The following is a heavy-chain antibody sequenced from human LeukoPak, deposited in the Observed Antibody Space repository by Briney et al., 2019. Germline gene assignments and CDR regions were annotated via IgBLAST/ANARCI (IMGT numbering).Heavy chain of an antibody. V-gene: IGHV4-39*07. CDR2: IYYSGST. D-gene: IGHD6-13*01. J-gene: IGHJ4*02. Sequence: PSETLSLTCTVSGGSISSSSYYWGWIRQPPGKGLEWIGSIYYSGSTYYSPSLKSRVTISVDTSKNQFSLKLSSVTAADTAVYYCARDAESPSITAANLYYFDYWGQGTLVTVSS. CDR1: GGSISSSSYY. CDR3: ARDAESPSITAANLYYFDY.